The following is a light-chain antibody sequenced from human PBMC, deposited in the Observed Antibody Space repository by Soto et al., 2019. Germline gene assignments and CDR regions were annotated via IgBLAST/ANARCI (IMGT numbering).Light chain of an antibody. CDR3: CSYAGSSTWV. J-gene: IGLJ1*01. Sequence: QSVLTQRACVSGSPGQSVTISCTGTSSDVGSYNLVSWYQQHPGKAPKLMIYEGSKRPSGVSNRFSGSKSGNTASLTISGLQAEDEADYYCCSYAGSSTWVFGTGTKLTVL. CDR1: SSDVGSYNL. CDR2: EGS. V-gene: IGLV2-23*01.